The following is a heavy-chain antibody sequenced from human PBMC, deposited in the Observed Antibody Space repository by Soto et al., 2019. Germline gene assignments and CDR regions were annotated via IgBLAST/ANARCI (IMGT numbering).Heavy chain of an antibody. CDR3: ARATGDYFRLFDY. J-gene: IGHJ4*02. Sequence: QLQLQESGSGLVKPSQTLSLTCVVSGGSIISGVYSWSWIRQPPGKGLEWIGYMYHSGSTYYNPSLKSRVTISVDRSKNQFSLKLTSVTAADTAVYYCARATGDYFRLFDYWGQGTLVTVSS. V-gene: IGHV4-30-2*01. D-gene: IGHD4-17*01. CDR2: MYHSGST. CDR1: GGSIISGVYS.